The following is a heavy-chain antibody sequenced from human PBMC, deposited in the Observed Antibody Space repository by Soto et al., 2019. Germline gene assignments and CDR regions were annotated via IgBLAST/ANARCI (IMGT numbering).Heavy chain of an antibody. Sequence: QLQLQESGPGLVKPSETLSLTCTVSGGSISSSSYYWGWIRQPPGKGLEWIGSIYYSGSTYYNPSLKSRVTISVDTSKNQFSLKLSSVTAADTAVYYCARPEMVRGVLQHWYFDLWGRGTLVTVSS. CDR2: IYYSGST. CDR3: ARPEMVRGVLQHWYFDL. J-gene: IGHJ2*01. D-gene: IGHD3-10*01. V-gene: IGHV4-39*01. CDR1: GGSISSSSYY.